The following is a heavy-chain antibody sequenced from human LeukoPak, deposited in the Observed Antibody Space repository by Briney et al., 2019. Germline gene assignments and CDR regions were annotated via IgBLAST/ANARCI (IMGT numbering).Heavy chain of an antibody. D-gene: IGHD3-22*01. V-gene: IGHV4-34*01. CDR3: ARGGYYDSSGYYDFDY. Sequence: SETLSLTCTVSGGSISSYYWSWIRQPPGKGLEWIGEINHSGSTNYNPSLKSRVTISVDTSKNQFSLKLSSVTAADTAVYYCARGGYYDSSGYYDFDYWGQGTLVTVSS. CDR2: INHSGST. J-gene: IGHJ4*02. CDR1: GGSISSYY.